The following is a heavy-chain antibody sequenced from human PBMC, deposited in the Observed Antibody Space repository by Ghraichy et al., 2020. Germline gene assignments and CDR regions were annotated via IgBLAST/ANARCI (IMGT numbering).Heavy chain of an antibody. CDR1: GFSFSNSW. D-gene: IGHD6-13*01. CDR3: ARDRSSSWYPYLDY. Sequence: GGSLRLSCAASGFSFSNSWMSWVRQAPGRGLEWVANIKPDGSQKYYVDSVKSRITISRDNAKNSLFLQMNSLRAEDTAVYYCARDRSSSWYPYLDYWGQGTPVTVST. V-gene: IGHV3-7*04. CDR2: IKPDGSQK. J-gene: IGHJ4*02.